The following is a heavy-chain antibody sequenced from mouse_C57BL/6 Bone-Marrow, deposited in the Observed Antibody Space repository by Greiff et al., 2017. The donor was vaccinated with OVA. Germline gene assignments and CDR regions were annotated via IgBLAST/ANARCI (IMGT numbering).Heavy chain of an antibody. Sequence: EVQVVESGPELVKPGASVKIPCKASGYTFTDYNMDWVKQSHGKSLEWIGDINPNNGGTIYNQKFKGKATLTVDKSSSTAYMELRSLTSEDTAVYYCARKGTTVVGAMDYWGQGTSVTVSS. CDR2: INPNNGGT. J-gene: IGHJ4*01. CDR1: GYTFTDYN. CDR3: ARKGTTVVGAMDY. D-gene: IGHD1-1*01. V-gene: IGHV1-18*01.